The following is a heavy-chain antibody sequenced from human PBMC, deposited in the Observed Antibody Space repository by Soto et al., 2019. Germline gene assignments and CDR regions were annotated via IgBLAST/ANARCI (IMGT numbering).Heavy chain of an antibody. J-gene: IGHJ6*02. CDR3: ARAPYGEWSLSKPSYDYGMDV. D-gene: IGHD3-3*01. Sequence: GGSLRLSCAASGFTFSSYKMNWVRQAPGKGLAWVSYISSSGRTIYYADSVKGRFTISGDNARNSLYLQMNSLRADDTAVYYWARAPYGEWSLSKPSYDYGMDVWGQGTTVTVS. CDR2: ISSSGRTI. CDR1: GFTFSSYK. V-gene: IGHV3-48*03.